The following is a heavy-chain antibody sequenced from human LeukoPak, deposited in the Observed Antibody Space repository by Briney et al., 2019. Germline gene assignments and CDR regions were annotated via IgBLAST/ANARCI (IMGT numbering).Heavy chain of an antibody. D-gene: IGHD2-8*01. V-gene: IGHV4-39*07. CDR1: GGSISSSSYY. CDR2: IYYSGST. Sequence: ASETLSLTCTVSGGSISSSSYYWGWIRQPPGKGLEWIGSIYYSGSTYYNPSLKSRVTISVDTSKNQFSLKLSSVTAADTAVYYCARAIRVGVISYWYFDLWGRGTLVTVSS. CDR3: ARAIRVGVISYWYFDL. J-gene: IGHJ2*01.